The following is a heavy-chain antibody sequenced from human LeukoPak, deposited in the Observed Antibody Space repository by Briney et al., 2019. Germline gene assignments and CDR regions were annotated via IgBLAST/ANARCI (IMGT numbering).Heavy chain of an antibody. Sequence: SETLSLTCTVSGGSISSYYWSWIRQPPGKGLEWIGYIYYSGSTNYNPSLKSRVTISVDTSKNQFSLKLSSVTAADTAVYYCARASHYDYVWGSYRPEGPFDYWGQGTLVTVSS. V-gene: IGHV4-59*01. CDR2: IYYSGST. CDR1: GGSISSYY. J-gene: IGHJ4*02. D-gene: IGHD3-16*02. CDR3: ARASHYDYVWGSYRPEGPFDY.